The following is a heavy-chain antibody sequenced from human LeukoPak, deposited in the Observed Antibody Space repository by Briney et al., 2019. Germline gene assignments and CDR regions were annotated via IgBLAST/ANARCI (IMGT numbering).Heavy chain of an antibody. Sequence: GGSLRLSCLASGFAFSAYEMNWVRQAPGRGLEWVSYIAGSDTTTYYADSVKGRFTIFRDNAKNSLYLQMNSLRAEDTALYYCTTLGYHLDSWGQGTLVTVSS. CDR1: GFAFSAYE. D-gene: IGHD3-22*01. J-gene: IGHJ4*02. CDR2: IAGSDTTT. CDR3: TTLGYHLDS. V-gene: IGHV3-48*03.